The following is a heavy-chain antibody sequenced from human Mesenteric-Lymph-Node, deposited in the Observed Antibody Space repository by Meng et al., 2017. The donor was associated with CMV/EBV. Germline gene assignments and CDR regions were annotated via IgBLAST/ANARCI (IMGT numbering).Heavy chain of an antibody. Sequence: GGSLKISCAASGFTVSSNYMSWVRQAPGKGLEWVSVIYSGGGTYDADSVKGRFTISRDNSKNTLYLQMNSLRAEDTAVYYCARAPGTSGSWYYFDYWGQGTLVTVSS. V-gene: IGHV3-66*02. D-gene: IGHD6-13*01. CDR1: GFTVSSNY. J-gene: IGHJ4*02. CDR2: IYSGGGT. CDR3: ARAPGTSGSWYYFDY.